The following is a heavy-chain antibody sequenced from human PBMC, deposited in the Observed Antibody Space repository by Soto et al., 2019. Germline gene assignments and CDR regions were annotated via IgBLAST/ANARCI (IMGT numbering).Heavy chain of an antibody. CDR1: GFTFSNYA. V-gene: IGHV3-23*01. CDR2: INVVGGNT. J-gene: IGHJ4*02. CDR3: SKNYYFDS. Sequence: VQLLESGGDLVQPGGSLRLSCAASGFTFSNYAMSWVRQAPGKALEWVSSINVVGGNTNYADSVRGRFTMSRDDSKNTVFLQMNSLRDEDTAIYYCSKNYYFDSWGQGTLVTVSS.